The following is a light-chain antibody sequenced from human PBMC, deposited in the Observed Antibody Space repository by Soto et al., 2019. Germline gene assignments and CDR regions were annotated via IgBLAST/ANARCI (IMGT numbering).Light chain of an antibody. CDR1: QSVSSSY. CDR2: GAS. V-gene: IGKV3-20*01. CDR3: QQYGSSPGT. J-gene: IGKJ1*01. Sequence: EIVLTQSPGTLSLSPGERATLSCRASQSVSSSYLAWYQQKPGQAPRLLIYGASSRATGIPHRFSGSGSGTDFTLTISRLEPEDFAVYYCQQYGSSPGTFGQGTKVDIK.